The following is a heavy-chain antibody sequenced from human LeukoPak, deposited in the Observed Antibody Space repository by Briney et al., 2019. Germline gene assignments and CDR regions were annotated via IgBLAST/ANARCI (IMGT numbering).Heavy chain of an antibody. J-gene: IGHJ5*02. CDR2: ISGSGGST. Sequence: GGSLRLSCAASGFTFSSYAMSWVRQAPGKGLEWVSAISGSGGSTYYADSVKGRFTISRDNSKNTLYLQMNSLRAEDTAVYYCAKDSLLWFGEPPFDPWGQGTLVTVSS. V-gene: IGHV3-23*01. CDR1: GFTFSSYA. CDR3: AKDSLLWFGEPPFDP. D-gene: IGHD3-10*01.